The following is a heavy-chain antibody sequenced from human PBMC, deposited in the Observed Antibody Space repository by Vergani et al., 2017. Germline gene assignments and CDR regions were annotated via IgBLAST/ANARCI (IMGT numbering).Heavy chain of an antibody. D-gene: IGHD1-26*01. CDR3: TRHLSSTTGGS. V-gene: IGHV3-73*02. Sequence: EVQLVESGGGLVQPGGSLKLSCAASGFTFSGSAMHWVRQASGKGLEWVGRIRRKANSYATAYAASVKGRFTISRDDSKNTAYLQMNSLKTEDTAVYYCTRHLSSTTGGSWGQGTLVTVSS. J-gene: IGHJ5*02. CDR1: GFTFSGSA. CDR2: IRRKANSYAT.